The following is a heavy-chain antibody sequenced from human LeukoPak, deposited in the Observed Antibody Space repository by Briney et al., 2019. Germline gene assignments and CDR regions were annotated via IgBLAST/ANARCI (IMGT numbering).Heavy chain of an antibody. CDR3: AMTYYDFWSGYSDY. D-gene: IGHD3-3*01. CDR2: INNSGSP. Sequence: SETLSLTCAVYGGSFSGYYLTWIRQPPGKGLEWIGEINNSGSPNYGPSLKSRATISVDTSKTQFSLKLSSVTAADTAMYYCAMTYYDFWSGYSDYWGQGTLVTVSS. V-gene: IGHV4-34*01. J-gene: IGHJ4*02. CDR1: GGSFSGYY.